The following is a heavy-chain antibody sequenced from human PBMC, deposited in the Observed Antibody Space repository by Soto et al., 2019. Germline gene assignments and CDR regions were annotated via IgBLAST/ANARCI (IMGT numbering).Heavy chain of an antibody. Sequence: ALRLSCASSGFTFSSYAVSCVRQTPGKGPEWISSISGSGSTIYYADSVKGRFTISRDNSKNTLYLQMSSLRAEDTAVYYCAKVFYYYDSSGYYYFDYWGQGTLVTVSS. D-gene: IGHD3-22*01. CDR3: AKVFYYYDSSGYYYFDY. V-gene: IGHV3-23*01. CDR2: ISGSGSTI. J-gene: IGHJ4*02. CDR1: GFTFSSYA.